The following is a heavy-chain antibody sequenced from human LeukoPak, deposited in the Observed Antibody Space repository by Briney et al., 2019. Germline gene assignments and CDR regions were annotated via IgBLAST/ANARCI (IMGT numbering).Heavy chain of an antibody. D-gene: IGHD6-13*01. J-gene: IGHJ5*02. Sequence: GGSLRLSCAASGFTFSSYAMHWVRQAPGKGLEYVSAISSNGGSTYYANSVKGRFTISRDNSKNTLYLQMGSLRAEDMAVYYCARDRSLTWYYSSSGENWFDPWGQGTLVTVSS. CDR2: ISSNGGST. V-gene: IGHV3-64*01. CDR3: ARDRSLTWYYSSSGENWFDP. CDR1: GFTFSSYA.